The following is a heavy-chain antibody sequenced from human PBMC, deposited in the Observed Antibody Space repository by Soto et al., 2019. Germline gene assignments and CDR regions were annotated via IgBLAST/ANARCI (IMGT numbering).Heavy chain of an antibody. D-gene: IGHD1-7*01. CDR2: IKSKTDGGTT. CDR3: TTSLGWNYVPYFDY. J-gene: IGHJ4*02. Sequence: GGSLRLSCAASGFTFSNAWMSWVRQAPGKGLEWVGRIKSKTDGGTTDYAAPVKGRFTISRDDSKNTLYLQMNSLKTEDTAVYYCTTSLGWNYVPYFDYWGQGTVVTVSS. V-gene: IGHV3-15*01. CDR1: GFTFSNAW.